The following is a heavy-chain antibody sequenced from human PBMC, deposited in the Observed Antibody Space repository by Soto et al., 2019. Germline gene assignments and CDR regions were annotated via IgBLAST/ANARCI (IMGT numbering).Heavy chain of an antibody. CDR3: TSLMVGATDY. CDR1: GFTFSGSA. J-gene: IGHJ4*02. CDR2: IRSKANSYAT. Sequence: EVQLVESGGGLVQPGGSLKLSCAASGFTFSGSAMHWVRQASGKGLEWVGRIRSKANSYATAYAASVKGRFTISRDDSKHTAYLQMNSLKTEETAGYYCTSLMVGATDYWGQGTLVTVSS. V-gene: IGHV3-73*02. D-gene: IGHD1-26*01.